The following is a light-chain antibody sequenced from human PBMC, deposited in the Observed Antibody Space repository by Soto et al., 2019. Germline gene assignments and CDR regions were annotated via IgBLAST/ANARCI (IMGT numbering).Light chain of an antibody. CDR3: KQYNHWPRT. CDR2: DAS. CDR1: QSVSSN. J-gene: IGKJ1*01. V-gene: IGKV3-15*01. Sequence: EIVMTQSPVTLSVSPGERTTLSCRASQSVSSNLAWYQQRPGQAPRLLIYDASTRATGIQSRFSGSGSGTEFTLTIRSLQSEDFAVYYCKQYNHWPRTFGRGTKVDIK.